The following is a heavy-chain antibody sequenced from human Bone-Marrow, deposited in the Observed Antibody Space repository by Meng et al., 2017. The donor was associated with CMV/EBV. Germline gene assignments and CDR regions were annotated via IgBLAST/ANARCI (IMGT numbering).Heavy chain of an antibody. D-gene: IGHD3-3*01. CDR1: GFSFTTNGVG. J-gene: IGHJ5*02. Sequence: SGPTLVKPTQTLTLTCTFSGFSFTTNGVGVGWIRQPPGQAPQWLALIYWNDDKRFSPSLQSRLTIAKDTSRNQVVLTMTNMDPVDTATYYCAQSKLRFLEWLLSENWFDPWRQGTLVTVPS. CDR3: AQSKLRFLEWLLSENWFDP. V-gene: IGHV2-5*01. CDR2: IYWNDDK.